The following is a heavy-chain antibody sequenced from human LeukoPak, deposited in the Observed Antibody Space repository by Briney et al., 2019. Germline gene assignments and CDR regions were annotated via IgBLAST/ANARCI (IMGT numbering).Heavy chain of an antibody. Sequence: SVKVSCKASGGTFSSYAISWVRQAPGQGLEWMGGIIPIFGTANYAQKFQGRVTITADESTSTAYVELSSLRSEDTAVYYCARNGAYYDFWSGYGGMDVWGKGTTVTVSS. CDR1: GGTFSSYA. CDR2: IIPIFGTA. J-gene: IGHJ6*04. CDR3: ARNGAYYDFWSGYGGMDV. D-gene: IGHD3-3*01. V-gene: IGHV1-69*13.